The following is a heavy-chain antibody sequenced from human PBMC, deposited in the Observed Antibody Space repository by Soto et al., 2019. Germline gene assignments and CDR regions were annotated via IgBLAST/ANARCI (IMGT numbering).Heavy chain of an antibody. CDR3: AKGNLYGRDA. CDR1: GFTVSSNY. D-gene: IGHD2-8*01. Sequence: EVQVVESGGGLIQPGGSLTLSCGGSGFTVSSNYMTWVRQAPGKGLQWVSVIYSGGDKYDEASVAGRFTVSRDNSKNTVYLKMKSLRPQDPAVYYCAKGNLYGRDAWGQGTLVTVSS. J-gene: IGHJ5*02. V-gene: IGHV3-53*01. CDR2: IYSGGDK.